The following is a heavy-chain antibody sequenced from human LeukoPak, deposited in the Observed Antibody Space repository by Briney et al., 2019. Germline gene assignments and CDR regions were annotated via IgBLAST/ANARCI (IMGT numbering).Heavy chain of an antibody. CDR2: ISGSSGYI. CDR3: ARGSSGYYDSSGRTPADY. D-gene: IGHD3-22*01. CDR1: GFTFSNYA. V-gene: IGHV3-21*01. Sequence: PGGSLRLSCAASGFTFSNYAMSWVRQAPGKGLEWVSSISGSSGYIYYADSVKGRFTISRDNAKNSLYLQMNSLRAEDTAVYYCARGSSGYYDSSGRTPADYWGQGTLVTVSS. J-gene: IGHJ4*02.